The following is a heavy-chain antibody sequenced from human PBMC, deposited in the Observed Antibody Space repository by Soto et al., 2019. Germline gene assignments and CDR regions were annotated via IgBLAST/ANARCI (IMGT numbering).Heavy chain of an antibody. D-gene: IGHD1-1*01. Sequence: IRLVQSGTEVKKPGASVKVSCKASGYTFTNYGISWVRQAPGQGLEWMGWISGNDGNANYDQKFQARVSMTIDTSTNTAYMELSSLRADDTAVFYCAKVAIGWYNYYGMDVWGQGTTVTVSS. J-gene: IGHJ6*02. CDR3: AKVAIGWYNYYGMDV. CDR2: ISGNDGNA. V-gene: IGHV1-18*04. CDR1: GYTFTNYG.